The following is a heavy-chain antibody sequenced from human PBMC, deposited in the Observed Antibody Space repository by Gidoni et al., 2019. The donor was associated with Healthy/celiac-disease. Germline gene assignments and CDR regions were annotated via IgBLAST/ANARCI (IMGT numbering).Heavy chain of an antibody. Sequence: EVQLVESGGGLIQPGGSLRLSCAASGFTVSSNYMSWVRQAPGKGLEWVSVIYSGGSTYYADSVKGRFTISRDNSKNTLYLQMNSLRAEDTAVYYCASVLRPPLRVCMDVWGQGTTVTVSS. V-gene: IGHV3-53*01. CDR2: IYSGGST. CDR1: GFTVSSNY. CDR3: ASVLRPPLRVCMDV. J-gene: IGHJ6*02. D-gene: IGHD3-10*01.